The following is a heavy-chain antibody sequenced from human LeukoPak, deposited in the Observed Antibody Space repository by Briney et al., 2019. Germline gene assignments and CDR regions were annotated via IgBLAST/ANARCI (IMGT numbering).Heavy chain of an antibody. D-gene: IGHD6-19*01. CDR2: ISSSSSYI. Sequence: PGGSLRLSCAASGFTFSSYSMNWVRQAPGKGLEWVSSISSSSSYIYYADSVKGRFTISRDNAKNSLYLQMNSLRAEDTAVYYCVTAVASYYFDYWGQGTLVTVSS. CDR3: VTAVASYYFDY. CDR1: GFTFSSYS. J-gene: IGHJ4*02. V-gene: IGHV3-21*01.